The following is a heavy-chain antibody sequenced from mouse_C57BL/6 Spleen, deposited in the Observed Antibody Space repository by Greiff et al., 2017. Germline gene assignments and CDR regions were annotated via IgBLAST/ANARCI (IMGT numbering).Heavy chain of an antibody. J-gene: IGHJ4*01. CDR2: INPSNGGT. CDR3: ARRYYGSSYDAMDY. V-gene: IGHV1-53*01. D-gene: IGHD1-1*01. Sequence: VQRVESGTELVKPGASVKLSCKASGYTFTSYWMHWVKQRPGQGLEWIGNINPSNGGTNYNEKFKSKATLTVDKSSSTAYMQLSSLTSEDSAVYYCARRYYGSSYDAMDYWGQGTSVTVSS. CDR1: GYTFTSYW.